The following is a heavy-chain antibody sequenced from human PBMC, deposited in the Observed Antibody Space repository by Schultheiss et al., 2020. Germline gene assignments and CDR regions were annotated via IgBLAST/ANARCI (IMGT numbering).Heavy chain of an antibody. Sequence: SQTLSLTCAVSGGSISSSNWWSWVRQPPGKGLEWIGYIYYSGSTYYNPSLKSRVTISVDTSKNQFSLKLSSVTAADTAVYYCARAVVPAAPYNWFDPWGQGTLVTVSS. J-gene: IGHJ5*02. CDR1: GGSISSSNW. V-gene: IGHV4-4*02. CDR2: IYYSGST. CDR3: ARAVVPAAPYNWFDP. D-gene: IGHD2-2*01.